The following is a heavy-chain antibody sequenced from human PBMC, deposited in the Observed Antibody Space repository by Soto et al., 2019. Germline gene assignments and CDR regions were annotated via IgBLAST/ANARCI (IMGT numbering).Heavy chain of an antibody. CDR3: ATTVTNLPFDY. CDR1: GVTFSSYA. J-gene: IGHJ4*02. V-gene: IGHV3-23*01. Sequence: EVQLLESGGGLVQPGGSLRLSCAASGVTFSSYAMSWVRQAPGKGLEWVSAISGSGGSTYYADSVKGRFTISRDNSKNTLYLQMNSLRAEHTAVYYCATTVTNLPFDYWGQGTLVTVSS. D-gene: IGHD4-17*01. CDR2: ISGSGGST.